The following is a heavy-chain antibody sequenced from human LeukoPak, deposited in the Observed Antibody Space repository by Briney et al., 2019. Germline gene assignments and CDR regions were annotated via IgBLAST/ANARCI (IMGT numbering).Heavy chain of an antibody. D-gene: IGHD3-22*01. V-gene: IGHV4-4*09. J-gene: IGHJ4*02. CDR1: GGSLSNYD. Sequence: AETLSLTCTVSGGSLSNYDWSWVRQPPGKGLEWIGYIYTSGSTKYNTSIKSRVTISVDTSKNQFSLKLSSVTAADTAVYYCARHPYRTYYYDSSGYYPEWGQGTLVTVSS. CDR3: ARHPYRTYYYDSSGYYPE. CDR2: IYTSGST.